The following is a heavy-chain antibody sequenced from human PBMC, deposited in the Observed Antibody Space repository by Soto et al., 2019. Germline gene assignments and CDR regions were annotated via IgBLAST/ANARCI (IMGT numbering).Heavy chain of an antibody. Sequence: ASVKVSCKASGYTFTSYAMHWVRQAPGQRLEWMGWINAGNGNTKYSQKFQGRVTITRDASASTAYMELSSLRSEDTAVYYCARVILGFSGGSCYFPYFDYWGKGTLVTVSS. CDR3: ARVILGFSGGSCYFPYFDY. CDR1: GYTFTSYA. CDR2: INAGNGNT. D-gene: IGHD2-15*01. V-gene: IGHV1-3*01. J-gene: IGHJ4*02.